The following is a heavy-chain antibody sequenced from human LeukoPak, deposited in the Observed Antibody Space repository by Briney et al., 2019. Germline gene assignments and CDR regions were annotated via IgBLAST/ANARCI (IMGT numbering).Heavy chain of an antibody. J-gene: IGHJ4*02. Sequence: SETLSLTCTVSGGSLSSSGYYWSWLRQPPGKGREWIGYIYHSGSTYYNPSLKSRVTISVDRSKTQFSLKLSSVTAADTAVYYCARESRYCSSTSCYKTIDYWGQGSLVTVSS. V-gene: IGHV4-30-2*01. CDR3: ARESRYCSSTSCYKTIDY. CDR1: GGSLSSSGYY. CDR2: IYHSGST. D-gene: IGHD2-2*02.